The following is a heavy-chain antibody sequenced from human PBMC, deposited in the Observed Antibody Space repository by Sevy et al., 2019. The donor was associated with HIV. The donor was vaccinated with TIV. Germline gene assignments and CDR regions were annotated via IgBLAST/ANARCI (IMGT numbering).Heavy chain of an antibody. CDR1: GFSVSSHA. J-gene: IGHJ4*02. Sequence: GGSLRLSCAASGFSVSSHAMHWVRQAPGKGLEWVGLLSYDGGAQYYVDSVKGRFSISRDNSKNILYLQMNSLRPADTALYYCTRDAGYSVGWYPSNYWGQGTLVTVSS. D-gene: IGHD6-19*01. CDR3: TRDAGYSVGWYPSNY. V-gene: IGHV3-30*04. CDR2: LSYDGGAQ.